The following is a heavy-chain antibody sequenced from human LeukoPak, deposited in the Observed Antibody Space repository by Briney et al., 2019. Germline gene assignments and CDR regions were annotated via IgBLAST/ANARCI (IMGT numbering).Heavy chain of an antibody. CDR2: IYYSGST. CDR3: ARGLASTLALFDY. J-gene: IGHJ4*02. CDR1: GGSISSGDYY. Sequence: PSQTLSLTCTVSGGSISSGDYYWSWIRQPPGKGLEWIGYIYYSGSTYYNPSLRSRVTISVDTSKNQFSLKLSSVTAADTAVYYCARGLASTLALFDYWGQGTLVTVSS. D-gene: IGHD3-3*02. V-gene: IGHV4-30-4*01.